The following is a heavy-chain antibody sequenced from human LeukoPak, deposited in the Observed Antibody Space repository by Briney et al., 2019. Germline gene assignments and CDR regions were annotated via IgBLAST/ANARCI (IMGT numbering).Heavy chain of an antibody. J-gene: IGHJ4*02. CDR2: IYSGGST. D-gene: IGHD6-19*01. V-gene: IGHV3-53*01. CDR3: ARGTQKWLVLDY. CDR1: GFTVSSNY. Sequence: GGSLRLSCAASGFTVSSNYMSWVRQAPGKGLEWVSAIYSGGSTYYADSVKGRFTISRDNSKNTLYLQMNSLRAEDTAVYYCARGTQKWLVLDYWGQGTLVTVSS.